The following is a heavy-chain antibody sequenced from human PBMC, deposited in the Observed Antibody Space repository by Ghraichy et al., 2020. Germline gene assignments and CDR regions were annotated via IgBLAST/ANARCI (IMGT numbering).Heavy chain of an antibody. CDR1: GGSFSDYY. CDR3: ARGHPTTWYFDL. V-gene: IGHV4-34*01. CDR2: INHSGST. D-gene: IGHD1-7*01. J-gene: IGHJ2*01. Sequence: SETLSLTCAVYGGSFSDYYWSWIRQPPGNGLEWIGEINHSGSTNYNPSLKSRLTISVDTSKSQFSLKLSSVTAADTAVYYCARGHPTTWYFDLWGRGTLVTVSS.